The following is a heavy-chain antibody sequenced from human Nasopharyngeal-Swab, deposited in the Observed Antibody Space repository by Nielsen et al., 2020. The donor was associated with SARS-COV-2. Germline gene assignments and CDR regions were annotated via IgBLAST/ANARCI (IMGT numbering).Heavy chain of an antibody. CDR1: GGSFSGYY. CDR2: INHSGST. Sequence: SETLSLTCAVYGGSFSGYYWSWIRQPPGKGLEWIGEINHSGSTNYNPSLKSRVTISVDTSKNQFSLKLSSVTAADTAVYYCASGVLPAASPRGYYYYYYTDVWGKGTTVTVSS. J-gene: IGHJ6*03. CDR3: ASGVLPAASPRGYYYYYYTDV. V-gene: IGHV4-34*01. D-gene: IGHD2-2*01.